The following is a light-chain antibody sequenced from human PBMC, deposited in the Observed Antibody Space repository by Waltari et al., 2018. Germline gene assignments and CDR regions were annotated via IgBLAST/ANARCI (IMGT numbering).Light chain of an antibody. CDR3: QKYNNSPHS. J-gene: IGKJ2*03. Sequence: VILTQSPATLSLSPGERATLSCRASQSVGRYLAWYQQKPGQAPRLLISGVSSRASGIPDRFSGSVSGTDFTLTISSLEPEDFAVYYCQKYNNSPHSFGQGTKIEIK. CDR1: QSVGRY. V-gene: IGKV3-20*01. CDR2: GVS.